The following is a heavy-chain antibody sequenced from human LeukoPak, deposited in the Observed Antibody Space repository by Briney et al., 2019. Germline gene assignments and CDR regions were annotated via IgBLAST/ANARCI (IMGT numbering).Heavy chain of an antibody. D-gene: IGHD4-11*01. V-gene: IGHV3-23*01. Sequence: PGGSLRLSCAASGFTFSSYSMNWVRQAPGKGLEWVSAISGSGGSTYYADSVKGRFTISRDNSKNTLYLQMNSLRAEDTAVYYCAKDLYSNYLYYYYGMDVWGQGTTVTVSS. CDR1: GFTFSSYS. J-gene: IGHJ6*02. CDR2: ISGSGGST. CDR3: AKDLYSNYLYYYYGMDV.